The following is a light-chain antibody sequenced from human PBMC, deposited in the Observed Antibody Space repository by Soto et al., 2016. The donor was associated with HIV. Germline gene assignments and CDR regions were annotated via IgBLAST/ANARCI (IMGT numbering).Light chain of an antibody. Sequence: EIMMTQSPLSLPVTPGEPASISCRSSQSLLHSNGYYYLTWYLQRPGQSPRRLISLGSDRASGVPDRFSGSGSGTDFTLRISRVEAEDVGVYYCMQALQTPLTFGQGTR. CDR1: QSLLHSNGYYY. V-gene: IGKV2-28*01. CDR2: LGS. J-gene: IGKJ5*01. CDR3: MQALQTPLT.